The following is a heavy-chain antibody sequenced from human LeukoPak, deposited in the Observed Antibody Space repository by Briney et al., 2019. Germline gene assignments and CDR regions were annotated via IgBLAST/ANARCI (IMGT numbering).Heavy chain of an antibody. D-gene: IGHD2-21*01. CDR2: ISGSGGST. CDR1: GFTFSSYA. Sequence: GGSLRLSCAASGFTFSSYAMSWVRQAPGKGLEWVSAISGSGGSTYYADSVKGRFTISRDNSKNTMYLQMNSLRAEDTALYYCAKVSRIEHNVDFWGQGTLVTVSS. J-gene: IGHJ4*02. V-gene: IGHV3-23*01. CDR3: AKVSRIEHNVDF.